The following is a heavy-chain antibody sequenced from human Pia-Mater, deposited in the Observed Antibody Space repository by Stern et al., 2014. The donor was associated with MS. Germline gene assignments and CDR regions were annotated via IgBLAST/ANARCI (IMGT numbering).Heavy chain of an antibody. CDR2: IHYSGTT. CDR1: GGSISSAEYY. J-gene: IGHJ4*02. D-gene: IGHD5-24*01. CDR3: SRDADGYSLVFGY. Sequence: MQLVESGPGLVKPSQTLSLTCAVTGGSISSAEYYWSWIRQSPGKGLEWIGYIHYSGTTYYTPSLKSRVTISVDTSKNQFSLKLRSVTAADTAVYYCSRDADGYSLVFGYWGRGTLVTVSS. V-gene: IGHV4-30-4*01.